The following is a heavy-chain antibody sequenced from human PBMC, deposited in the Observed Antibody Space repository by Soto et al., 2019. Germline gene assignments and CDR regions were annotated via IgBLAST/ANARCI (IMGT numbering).Heavy chain of an antibody. J-gene: IGHJ6*02. CDR3: AATCSSPSCYGTDV. D-gene: IGHD2-2*01. CDR2: IYHAGSV. CDR1: GYSIASGYY. Sequence: SETLSLTCAVSGYSIASGYYWAWIRQSPGKGLEWIGSIYHAGSVYYNPSLNSRVTMSVDTSKKQVSLKLTSVTAADTAVYYCAATCSSPSCYGTDVWGQGTSVTVSS. V-gene: IGHV4-38-2*01.